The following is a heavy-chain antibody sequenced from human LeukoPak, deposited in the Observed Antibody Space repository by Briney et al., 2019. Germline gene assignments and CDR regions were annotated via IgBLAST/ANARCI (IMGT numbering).Heavy chain of an antibody. D-gene: IGHD6-19*01. CDR2: IYTSGST. V-gene: IGHV4-4*07. J-gene: IGHJ5*02. CDR1: GGSISSYY. Sequence: SETLSLTCTVSGGSISSYYWSWIRQPAGKGLEWIGRIYTSGSTNYNPSLKSRVTMSVDTSKNQFSLRLSSVTAADTAVYYCARDNAQYNWFDPWGQGTLVTVSS. CDR3: ARDNAQYNWFDP.